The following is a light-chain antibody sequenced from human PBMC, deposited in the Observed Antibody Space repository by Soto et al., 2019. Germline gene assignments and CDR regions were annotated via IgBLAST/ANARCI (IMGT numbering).Light chain of an antibody. J-gene: IGLJ1*01. Sequence: SYELTQPPSMSVSPGQTAVITCSGDALPGQYVYWFKQKPGQAPVLVIYQDTRRPPTIPARFSGSASGTTVSLTISGVQADDEGDYYCQSADTSGNIEVFGPGTKVTVL. CDR2: QDT. V-gene: IGLV3-25*02. CDR1: ALPGQY. CDR3: QSADTSGNIEV.